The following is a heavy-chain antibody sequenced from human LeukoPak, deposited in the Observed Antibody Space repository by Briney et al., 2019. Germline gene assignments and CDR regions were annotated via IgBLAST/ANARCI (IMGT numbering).Heavy chain of an antibody. CDR2: IYYSGST. CDR1: GGSISSYY. J-gene: IGHJ4*02. CDR3: ARIIVGATTRFDY. D-gene: IGHD1-26*01. V-gene: IGHV4-59*01. Sequence: PSETLSLTCTVSGGSISSYYWSWIRQPPGKGLEWIEYIYYSGSTNYNPSLKSRVTISVDTSKNQFSLKLSSVTAADTAVYYCARIIVGATTRFDYWGQGTLVTVSS.